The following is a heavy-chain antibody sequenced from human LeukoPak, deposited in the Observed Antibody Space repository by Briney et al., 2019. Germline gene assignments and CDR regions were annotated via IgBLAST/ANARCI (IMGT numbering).Heavy chain of an antibody. J-gene: IGHJ4*02. CDR3: ASYCSGGSCSVFDY. D-gene: IGHD2-15*01. Sequence: SETLSLTCTVSGDSIGSSSFFWGWIRQPPGKGLEWIATIYYNGNTYYNPSLNSRVTISVDTSKNQFSLKLSSVTAADTAVYYCASYCSGGSCSVFDYWGQGTLVAVST. V-gene: IGHV4-39*07. CDR1: GDSIGSSSFF. CDR2: IYYNGNT.